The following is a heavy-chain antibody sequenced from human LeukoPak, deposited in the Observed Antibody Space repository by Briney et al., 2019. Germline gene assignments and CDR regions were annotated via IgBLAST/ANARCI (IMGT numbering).Heavy chain of an antibody. CDR3: ARDLYYYDSSGGFDY. CDR1: GGTFSSYA. J-gene: IGHJ4*02. V-gene: IGHV1-69*04. Sequence: ASVKVSCKASGGTFSSYAISWLRQAPGQGLEWMGRIIPILGIANYAQKFQGRVTITADKSTSTAYMELSSLRSKDTAVYYCARDLYYYDSSGGFDYWGQGTLVTVSS. CDR2: IIPILGIA. D-gene: IGHD3-22*01.